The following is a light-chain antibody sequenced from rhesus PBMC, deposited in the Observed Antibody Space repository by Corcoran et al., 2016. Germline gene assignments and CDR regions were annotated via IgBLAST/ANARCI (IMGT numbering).Light chain of an antibody. CDR2: AAS. J-gene: IGKJ1*01. CDR1: QGISRY. CDR3: LQHNSYPRT. Sequence: DIQMTQSPSSLSASVGDNGTITCRASQGISRYLNWVQQKPGKAPKLLIYAASRAESGVTSRFSCSGSGTAFTLTISSLQPEDFAVYYCLQHNSYPRTFGQGTKVEIK. V-gene: IGKV1-28*03.